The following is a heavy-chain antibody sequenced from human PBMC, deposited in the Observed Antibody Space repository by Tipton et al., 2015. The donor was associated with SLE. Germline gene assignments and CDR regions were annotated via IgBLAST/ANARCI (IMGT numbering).Heavy chain of an antibody. CDR1: GGSISSSDYY. D-gene: IGHD6-19*01. V-gene: IGHV4-39*07. CDR2: IHYGVRYTENS. Sequence: TLSLTCTVSGGSISSSDYYGGWIRQPPGKGLEWIATIHYGVRYTENSFYNKSLKSRVTISLDTSRNQFSLKLTSVTAADTAVYYCARGAIAVAGSGWFDPWGQGTLVTVSS. J-gene: IGHJ5*02. CDR3: ARGAIAVAGSGWFDP.